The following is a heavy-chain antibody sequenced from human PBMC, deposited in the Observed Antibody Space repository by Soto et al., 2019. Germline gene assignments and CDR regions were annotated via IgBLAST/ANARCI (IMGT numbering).Heavy chain of an antibody. CDR1: GYTFTSYY. D-gene: IGHD2-21*02. CDR3: ARVRDPNYYYYGMDV. Sequence: ASVKVSCKASGYTFTSYYMHWVRQAPGQGLEWMGIINPSGGSTSYAQKFQGRVTMTRDTSTSTVYMELSSLGSEDTAVYYCARVRDPNYYYYGMDVWGQGTTVTVSS. V-gene: IGHV1-46*01. CDR2: INPSGGST. J-gene: IGHJ6*02.